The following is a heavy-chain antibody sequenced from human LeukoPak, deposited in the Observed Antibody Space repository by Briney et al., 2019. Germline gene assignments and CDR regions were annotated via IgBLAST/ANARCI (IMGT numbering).Heavy chain of an antibody. CDR2: IKRDGTDK. D-gene: IGHD3-22*01. Sequence: GGSLRLSCAASGFTFTTYWMTWVRQAPGKGLEWVANIKRDGTDKNYVDSVKGRFTISRDNAKNTLYLQMNSLRADDTAVYYCAKGDYYDIDYWGQGTLVTVSS. J-gene: IGHJ4*02. V-gene: IGHV3-7*05. CDR1: GFTFTTYW. CDR3: AKGDYYDIDY.